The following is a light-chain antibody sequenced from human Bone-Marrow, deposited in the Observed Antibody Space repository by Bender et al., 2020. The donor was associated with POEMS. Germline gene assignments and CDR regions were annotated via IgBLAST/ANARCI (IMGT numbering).Light chain of an antibody. CDR2: GNN. CDR3: TTWDDKLSGRV. V-gene: IGLV1-47*01. CDR1: RSNIGANY. Sequence: QSVLTQPPSASGTPGQRVTISCSGSRSNIGANYVYWYQHLPGTAPQVLIYGNNQRPSGVPDRFSGSKSGTSASLAISGLRSEDEGDYYCTTWDDKLSGRVFGGGTKLTVL. J-gene: IGLJ3*02.